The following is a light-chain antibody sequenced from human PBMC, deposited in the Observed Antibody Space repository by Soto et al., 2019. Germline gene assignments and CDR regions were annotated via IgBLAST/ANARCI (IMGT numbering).Light chain of an antibody. V-gene: IGLV2-18*02. Sequence: QSVLAQPPSVSGSPGQSVTISCTGTSTDFVSYNRVSWYQQPPGTAPKLMIYEVSKRPSGVPDRFSGSKSGNTASLTISGLQPEDEADYYCLSYGGSNNYVFGTGTKVTVL. CDR1: STDFVSYNR. CDR3: LSYGGSNNYV. J-gene: IGLJ1*01. CDR2: EVS.